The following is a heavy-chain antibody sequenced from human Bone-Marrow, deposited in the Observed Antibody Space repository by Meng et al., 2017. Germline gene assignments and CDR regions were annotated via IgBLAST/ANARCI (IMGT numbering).Heavy chain of an antibody. CDR1: GGTFSSYT. J-gene: IGHJ4*02. D-gene: IGHD6-19*01. Sequence: SVKVSCKASGGTFSSYTISWVRQAPGQGLEWMGRIIPILGIANYAQKFQGRVTITADESTSTAYMELSSLRSEDTAVYYCARGRPTVDGTDYYDYWGQGTLVTVSS. CDR2: IIPILGIA. V-gene: IGHV1-69*02. CDR3: ARGRPTVDGTDYYDY.